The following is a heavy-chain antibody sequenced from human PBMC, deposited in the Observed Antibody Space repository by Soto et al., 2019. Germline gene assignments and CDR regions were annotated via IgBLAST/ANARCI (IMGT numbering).Heavy chain of an antibody. CDR2: VYYTETT. Sequence: SETLSLTCSLSGGSINSSDHFWCWIRQTPGKGLEWIGSVYYTETTYYNPSLKSPVTISVETSRNTFSLKVNSVTAADTGIYYCXRQRVLSTNMFITSFDPWGQGTLVTVSS. V-gene: IGHV4-39*01. D-gene: IGHD3-10*02. J-gene: IGHJ5*02. CDR1: GGSINSSDHF. CDR3: XRQRVLSTNMFITSFDP.